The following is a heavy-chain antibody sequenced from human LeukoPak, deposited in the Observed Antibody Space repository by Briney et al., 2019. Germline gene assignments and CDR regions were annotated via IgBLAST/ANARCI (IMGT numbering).Heavy chain of an antibody. V-gene: IGHV3-30*03. Sequence: GGSLRLSCAASGFNFSLYSMHWVRQAPGKGLEWVAVITYSGSSQYYADSVKGRVTLSRDNSKSTLYLQMNSLRAEDTAVYYCARVSRGYSYGPDYFDYWGQGTLVTVSS. CDR1: GFNFSLYS. CDR3: ARVSRGYSYGPDYFDY. D-gene: IGHD5-18*01. J-gene: IGHJ4*02. CDR2: ITYSGSSQ.